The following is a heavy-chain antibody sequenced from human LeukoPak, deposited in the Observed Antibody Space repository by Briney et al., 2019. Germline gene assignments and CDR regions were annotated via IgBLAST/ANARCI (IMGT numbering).Heavy chain of an antibody. D-gene: IGHD3-22*01. J-gene: IGHJ4*02. Sequence: GGSLRLSCAASGFTFSSYGMHWVRQAPGKGLEWVAVIWYDGSNKYYADSVKGRFTISRDNSKNTLYLQMNSLRAEDTAVYYCAKGGGYYDSSGYVYWGQGTLVTVSS. V-gene: IGHV3-33*06. CDR3: AKGGGYYDSSGYVY. CDR2: IWYDGSNK. CDR1: GFTFSSYG.